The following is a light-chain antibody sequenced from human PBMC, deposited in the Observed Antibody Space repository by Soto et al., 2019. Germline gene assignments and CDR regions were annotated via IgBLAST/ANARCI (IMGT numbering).Light chain of an antibody. CDR3: QHYGSSPPIT. CDR1: QSVSSSY. J-gene: IGKJ5*01. V-gene: IGKV3-20*01. Sequence: EIVLTQSPCTLSLSPGERATLSCRASQSVSSSYLAWYQLKPGQAPRLLIYDASSRATGIPDRFSGGGSGTDFTLTISRLEPEDFAVYYCQHYGSSPPITFGQGTHWRL. CDR2: DAS.